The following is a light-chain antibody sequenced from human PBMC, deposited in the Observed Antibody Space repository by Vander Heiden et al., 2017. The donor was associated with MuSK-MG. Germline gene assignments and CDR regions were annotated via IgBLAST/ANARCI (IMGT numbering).Light chain of an antibody. CDR2: WAS. CDR1: QSVLYSGDNQNY. Sequence: DIVMTQSPDSLAVSLGERATINCKSSQSVLYSGDNQNYLAWFQQKPGQPPQLLIYWASTRASGVPDRFSGSGSATEFTLTISSLQVEDVAVYFCQQYDDSPLTFGGGTKVEI. CDR3: QQYDDSPLT. V-gene: IGKV4-1*01. J-gene: IGKJ4*01.